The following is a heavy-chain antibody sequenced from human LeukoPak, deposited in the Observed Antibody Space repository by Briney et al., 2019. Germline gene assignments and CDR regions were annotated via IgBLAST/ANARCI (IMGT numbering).Heavy chain of an antibody. CDR2: IYYSGST. D-gene: IGHD3-3*01. J-gene: IGHJ4*02. V-gene: IGHV4-59*01. Sequence: SETLSLTCTVSGGSISSYYWSWIRQPPGKGLEWIGYIYYSGSTNYNPSLKSRVTISVDTSKNQFSLKLSSVTAADTAVYYCARDGDFGVVGDWGQGTLVTVSS. CDR3: ARDGDFGVVGD. CDR1: GGSISSYY.